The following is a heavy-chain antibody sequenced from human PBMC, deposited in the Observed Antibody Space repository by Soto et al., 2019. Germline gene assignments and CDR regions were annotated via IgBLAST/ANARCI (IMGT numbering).Heavy chain of an antibody. CDR1: GGSFSGYY. CDR2: IYYRGST. J-gene: IGHJ4*02. Sequence: SETLSLTCIVSGGSFSGYYWSWIRQPPGKGLEWIGYIYYRGSTNYNPSLESRGTIAGDTSKNQFSLRLTSVTAADTAVYYCARVSVTAMFRPYFFDYWGQGALVTVSS. V-gene: IGHV4-59*01. D-gene: IGHD5-18*01. CDR3: ARVSVTAMFRPYFFDY.